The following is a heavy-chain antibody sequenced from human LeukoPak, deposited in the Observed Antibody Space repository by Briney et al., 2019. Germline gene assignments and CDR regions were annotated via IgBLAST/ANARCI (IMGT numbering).Heavy chain of an antibody. CDR2: IYPGDSDT. Sequence: PGESLKISCKGSGYSFTSYWIGWVRQMPGKGREWMGIIYPGDSDTRYSPSFQGQVTISADKSISTAYLQWSSPKASDTAMYYCARSTMVRGVISLFDYWGQGTLVTVSS. V-gene: IGHV5-51*01. CDR1: GYSFTSYW. J-gene: IGHJ4*02. D-gene: IGHD3-10*01. CDR3: ARSTMVRGVISLFDY.